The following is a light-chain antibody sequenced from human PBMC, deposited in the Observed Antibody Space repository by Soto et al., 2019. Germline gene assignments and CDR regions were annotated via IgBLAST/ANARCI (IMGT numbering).Light chain of an antibody. J-gene: IGLJ1*01. CDR1: SSNIGAGYD. V-gene: IGLV1-40*01. CDR3: QSYATSLRGFYV. CDR2: GNS. Sequence: QSVLTQPPSVSGAPGQRVTISCTGSSSNIGAGYDVHWYQQLPGTAPKLLIYGNSNRPSGVPDRFSGSKSGTSASLATTGLQAEDEADYYCQSYATSLRGFYVFRTGTKVTVL.